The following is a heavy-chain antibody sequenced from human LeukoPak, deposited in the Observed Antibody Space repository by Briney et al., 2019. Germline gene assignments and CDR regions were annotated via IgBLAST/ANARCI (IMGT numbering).Heavy chain of an antibody. Sequence: SETLSLTCTVSGGSISSYYWSWIRQPAGKGLEWIGRIYTSGSTNYNPSLKSRVTMSVDTSKNQFSLKLSSVTAADTAVYYCASSNYYYGSGNLDYWGQGTLVTVSS. CDR3: ASSNYYYGSGNLDY. V-gene: IGHV4-4*07. CDR1: GGSISSYY. CDR2: IYTSGST. J-gene: IGHJ4*02. D-gene: IGHD3-10*01.